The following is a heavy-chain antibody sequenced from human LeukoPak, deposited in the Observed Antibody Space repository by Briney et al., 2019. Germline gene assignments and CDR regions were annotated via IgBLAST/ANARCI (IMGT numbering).Heavy chain of an antibody. CDR2: IKRQTHRAIT. V-gene: IGHV3-15*01. Sequence: GGSLRLSCAASGFSFSNAWMRWVRQAPGEGLEWVGRIKRQTHRAITEYAAPVKGRFTISRDDSKNTLYLQMKSLKTEDTAVYYCTTDLRMISDYWGQGTLVTVSS. D-gene: IGHD3-22*01. CDR1: GFSFSNAW. J-gene: IGHJ4*02. CDR3: TTDLRMISDY.